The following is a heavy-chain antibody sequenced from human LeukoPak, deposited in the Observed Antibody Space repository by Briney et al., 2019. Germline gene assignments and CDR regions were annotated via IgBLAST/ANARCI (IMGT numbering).Heavy chain of an antibody. CDR3: LFLFDQWELPKGYSFDY. Sequence: GGSLRLSCVVSGFNFKDYTVNWVRQAPGKGLQWISSMTRSGNYIHYTDSVKGRFTLSRDNANNSLSLQLNSLTSEDTAVYYCLFLFDQWELPKGYSFDYWGQGTPVTVSS. CDR2: MTRSGNYI. CDR1: GFNFKDYT. V-gene: IGHV3-21*01. D-gene: IGHD1-26*01. J-gene: IGHJ4*02.